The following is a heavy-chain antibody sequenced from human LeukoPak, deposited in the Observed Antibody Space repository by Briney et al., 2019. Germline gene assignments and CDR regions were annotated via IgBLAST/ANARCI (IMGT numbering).Heavy chain of an antibody. V-gene: IGHV4-59*01. Sequence: SETLSLTCTVSGGSISSYYWSWIRQPPGKGLEWMGYIYYSGSTNYSPSLKSRVTISVDTSKNQFSLKLSSVTAADTAVYYCARVPSILYYMDVWGKGTTVTISS. CDR1: GGSISSYY. J-gene: IGHJ6*03. CDR3: ARVPSILYYMDV. CDR2: IYYSGST.